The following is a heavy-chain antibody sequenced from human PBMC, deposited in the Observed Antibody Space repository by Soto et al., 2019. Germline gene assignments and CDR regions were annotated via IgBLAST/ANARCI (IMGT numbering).Heavy chain of an antibody. CDR1: GGTFSSYA. D-gene: IGHD6-19*01. CDR3: AREKGRIAVAGINPFDY. V-gene: IGHV1-69*01. CDR2: IIPIFGTA. Sequence: QVQLVQSGAEVKKPGSSVKVSCKASGGTFSSYAISWVRQAPGQGLEWMGGIIPIFGTANYAQKFQGRVTITGDESTSTAYMELSSLRSEDTAVYYCAREKGRIAVAGINPFDYWGQGTLVTVSS. J-gene: IGHJ4*02.